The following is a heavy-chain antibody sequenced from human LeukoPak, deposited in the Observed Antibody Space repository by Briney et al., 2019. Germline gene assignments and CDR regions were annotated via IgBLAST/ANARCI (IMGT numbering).Heavy chain of an antibody. CDR3: ASHYYDSSGRDY. CDR2: IYYSGST. CDR1: GGSISSYY. Sequence: PPETLSLTCTVSGGSISSYYWSWLRQPPGKGLEWIGYIYYSGSTNYNPSLKSRVTISVDTSKNQFSLKLSSVTAADTAVYYCASHYYDSSGRDYWGQGTLVTVSS. D-gene: IGHD3-22*01. V-gene: IGHV4-59*01. J-gene: IGHJ4*02.